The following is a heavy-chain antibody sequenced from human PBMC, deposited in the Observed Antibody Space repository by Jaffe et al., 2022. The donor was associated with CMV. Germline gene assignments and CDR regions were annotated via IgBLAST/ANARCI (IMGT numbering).Heavy chain of an antibody. Sequence: EVQLVESGGGLVQPGGSLRLSCAASGFTFSSYDMHWVRQATGKGLEWVSAIGTAGDTYYPGSVKGRFTISRENAKNSLYLQMNSLRAGDTAVYYCARLTKTYGMDVWGQGTTVTVSS. V-gene: IGHV3-13*01. CDR1: GFTFSSYD. CDR2: IGTAGDT. J-gene: IGHJ6*02. CDR3: ARLTKTYGMDV.